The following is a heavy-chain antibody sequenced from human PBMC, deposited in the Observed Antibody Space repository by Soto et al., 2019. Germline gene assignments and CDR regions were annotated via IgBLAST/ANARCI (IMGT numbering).Heavy chain of an antibody. CDR1: GGTFSSYT. CDR2: IIPILGIA. D-gene: IGHD6-19*01. V-gene: IGHV1-69*02. CDR3: ATRPGSSGWYDY. Sequence: ASVKVSCKASGGTFSSYTISWVRQAPGQGLEWMGRIIPILGIANYAQKFQGRVTITADKSTSTAYMELSSLRSEDTAVYYCATRPGSSGWYDYWGQGTLVTVSS. J-gene: IGHJ4*02.